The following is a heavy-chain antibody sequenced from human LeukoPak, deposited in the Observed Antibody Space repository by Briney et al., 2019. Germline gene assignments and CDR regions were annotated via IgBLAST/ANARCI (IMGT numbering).Heavy chain of an antibody. D-gene: IGHD3-10*01. Sequence: GGSLRLSCTASGFTFGDYAMSWVRQAPGKGLEWVGFIRSKVYGGTTEYAASVKGRFTISRDNAKNSLYLQMNSLRAEDTAVYYCAREELWFGELSVAAFDIWGQGTMVTVSS. J-gene: IGHJ3*02. CDR2: IRSKVYGGTT. V-gene: IGHV3-49*04. CDR1: GFTFGDYA. CDR3: AREELWFGELSVAAFDI.